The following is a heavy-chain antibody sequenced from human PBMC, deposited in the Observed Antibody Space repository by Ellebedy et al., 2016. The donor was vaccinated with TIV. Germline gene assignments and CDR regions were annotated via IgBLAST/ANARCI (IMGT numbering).Heavy chain of an antibody. D-gene: IGHD1-20*01. J-gene: IGHJ4*02. CDR3: ANNWNVDY. CDR2: ISGSGGST. V-gene: IGHV3-23*01. Sequence: GESLKISCAASGFTFSSYAMSWVRQAPGKGLEWVSAISGSGGSTYYADSVKGRFTTSRDNSKNTLYLQMNSLRAEDTAVYYCANNWNVDYWGQGTLVTVSS. CDR1: GFTFSSYA.